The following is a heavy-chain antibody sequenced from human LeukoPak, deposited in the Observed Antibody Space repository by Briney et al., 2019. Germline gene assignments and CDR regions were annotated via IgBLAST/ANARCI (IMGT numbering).Heavy chain of an antibody. CDR2: IYYTGST. CDR1: GGSISNYY. CDR3: ARLSTTSGWYSWFDP. J-gene: IGHJ5*02. V-gene: IGHV4-59*08. D-gene: IGHD6-19*01. Sequence: PSETLSLTCAVSGGSISNYYWSWIRQPPGKGLECIGYIYYTGSTTYNPSLKSRVTTSVDSSKNQFSLRLSSVNAADTAVYYCARLSTTSGWYSWFDPWGQGTLVTVSS.